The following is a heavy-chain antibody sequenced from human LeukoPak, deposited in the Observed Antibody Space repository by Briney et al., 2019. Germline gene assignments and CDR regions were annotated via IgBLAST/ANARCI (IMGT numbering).Heavy chain of an antibody. V-gene: IGHV4-34*01. CDR2: INHSGST. D-gene: IGHD5-18*01. CDR3: ASVDTAMVDHVY. CDR1: GGSFSGYY. Sequence: SETLSLTCAVYGGSFSGYYWSWIRQPPGKGLEWIGEINHSGSTAYNPSLKSRVTISVDTSMNQFSLKLSSVTAADTAVYYCASVDTAMVDHVYWGQGTPVTGSS. J-gene: IGHJ4*02.